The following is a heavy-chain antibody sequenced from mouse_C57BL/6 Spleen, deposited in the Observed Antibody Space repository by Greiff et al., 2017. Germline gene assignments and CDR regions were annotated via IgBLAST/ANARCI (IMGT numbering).Heavy chain of an antibody. CDR1: GYTFTDYY. Sequence: VQLQQSGPELVKPGASVKISCKASGYTFTDYYMNWVKQSHGKSLEWIGDINPNNGGTSYNQKFKGKATLTVDKSSSTAYMELRSLTSEDSAVYYCARGYYDYAAWFAYWGQGPLVTVAA. CDR2: INPNNGGT. J-gene: IGHJ3*01. CDR3: ARGYYDYAAWFAY. D-gene: IGHD2-4*01. V-gene: IGHV1-26*01.